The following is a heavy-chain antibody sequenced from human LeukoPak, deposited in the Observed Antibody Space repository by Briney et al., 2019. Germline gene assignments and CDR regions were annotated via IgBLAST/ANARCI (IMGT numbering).Heavy chain of an antibody. CDR2: ISYDGSNK. Sequence: GGSLRLSCAASGFTFSSYGMHWVRQAPGKGLEWVAVISYDGSNKYYADSVKGRFTISRDNSKNTLYLQMNSLRAEDTAVYYCAGYDYVWGSYRQGYWGQGTLVTVSS. J-gene: IGHJ4*02. V-gene: IGHV3-30*03. CDR3: AGYDYVWGSYRQGY. CDR1: GFTFSSYG. D-gene: IGHD3-16*02.